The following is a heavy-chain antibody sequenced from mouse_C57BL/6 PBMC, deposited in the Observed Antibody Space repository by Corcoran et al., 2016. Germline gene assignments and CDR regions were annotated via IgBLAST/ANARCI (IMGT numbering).Heavy chain of an antibody. CDR1: GYTFTDYY. D-gene: IGHD1-1*01. CDR2: INPNNGGT. CDR3: ARSPITTVVRYFDV. V-gene: IGHV1-26*01. Sequence: EVQLQQSGPELVKPGASVKISCKASGYTFTDYYMNWVKQSHGKSLEWIGDINPNNGGTSYNQKFKGKATLTVDKSSSTAYMELRSLTSEDSAVYYCARSPITTVVRYFDVWGTGTTVTVSS. J-gene: IGHJ1*03.